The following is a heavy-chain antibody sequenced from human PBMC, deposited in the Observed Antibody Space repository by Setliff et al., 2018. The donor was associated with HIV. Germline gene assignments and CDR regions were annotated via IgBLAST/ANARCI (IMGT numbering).Heavy chain of an antibody. V-gene: IGHV3-30*01. J-gene: IGHJ4*02. CDR1: GFSISTKA. Sequence: GGSLRLSCAASGFSISTKALHWVRQAPGKGLEWVALISHDGSSKYYGDSVKGRFTISRDNSKNTLYLQMDSLGPEDTAIYYCARAWATQQLVPGYWGQGTLVTVS. D-gene: IGHD6-6*01. CDR2: ISHDGSSK. CDR3: ARAWATQQLVPGY.